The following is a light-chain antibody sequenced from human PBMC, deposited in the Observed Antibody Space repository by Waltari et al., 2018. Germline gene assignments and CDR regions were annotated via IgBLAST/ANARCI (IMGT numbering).Light chain of an antibody. CDR3: QPYDDSPPWT. J-gene: IGKJ1*01. Sequence: EIVLTQSPGNLSLSPGERATLSCRASQSVTSSYLAWYQQKPGQAPRLLIYGASSRATGIPDRFSGSGSGTDFTLTISRLEPEDFAVYYCQPYDDSPPWTFGQGTKVEIK. CDR1: QSVTSSY. CDR2: GAS. V-gene: IGKV3-20*01.